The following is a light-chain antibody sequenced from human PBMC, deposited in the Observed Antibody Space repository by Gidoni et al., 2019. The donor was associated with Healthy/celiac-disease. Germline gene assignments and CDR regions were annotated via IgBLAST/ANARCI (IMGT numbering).Light chain of an antibody. CDR2: DSS. CDR1: QSVSSY. CDR3: QQRSNWPPSLT. V-gene: IGKV3-11*01. J-gene: IGKJ4*01. Sequence: EIVLTQSQATLSLAPGERATLSGRASQSVSSYLAWYQQKPGQAPRLLIYDSSNRATGIPARFSGSGSGTDFTLTISSLEPEDFAVYYCQQRSNWPPSLTFGGGTKVEIK.